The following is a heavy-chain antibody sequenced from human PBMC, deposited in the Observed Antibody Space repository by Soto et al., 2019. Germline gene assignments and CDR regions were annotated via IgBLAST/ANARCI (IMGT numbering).Heavy chain of an antibody. V-gene: IGHV3-23*01. Sequence: EVQLLESGGGLVQPGGSLRLSCAAPGLTFRTYAVTWVRQAPVKGLEWVSIISGSGGSTYYPDSVKGRFTVSRDNSKNTRYVQMNSLIAEDTAVYYCAKWNCSGGSGYFDYAGQGTPVTVSS. D-gene: IGHD2-15*01. CDR1: GLTFRTYA. CDR2: ISGSGGST. J-gene: IGHJ4*02. CDR3: AKWNCSGGSGYFDY.